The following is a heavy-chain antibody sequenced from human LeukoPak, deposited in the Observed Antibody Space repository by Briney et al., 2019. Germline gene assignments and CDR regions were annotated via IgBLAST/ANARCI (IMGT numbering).Heavy chain of an antibody. Sequence: GGSLRLSCAASGFTFSSYGMHWVRQAPGKGLEWVAVISYDGSNKYYVDSVKGRFTISRDNSKNTLYLQMNSLRAEDTAVYYCNTYYYDSSGYYYFDYWAREPWSPSPQ. J-gene: IGHJ4*02. V-gene: IGHV3-30*03. CDR1: GFTFSSYG. D-gene: IGHD3-22*01. CDR2: ISYDGSNK. CDR3: NTYYYDSSGYYYFDY.